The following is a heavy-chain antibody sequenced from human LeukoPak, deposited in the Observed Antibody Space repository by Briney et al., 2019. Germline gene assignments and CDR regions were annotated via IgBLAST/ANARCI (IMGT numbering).Heavy chain of an antibody. J-gene: IGHJ4*02. Sequence: PGGSLKLSCAASGFTFSGSAMNWVRQAPGKGLEWVSSISSSSSYIYYADSVKGRFTISRDNAKNSLYLQMNSLRAEDTAVYYCASDFWSGYYGYFDYWGQGTLVTVSS. CDR2: ISSSSSYI. D-gene: IGHD3-3*01. V-gene: IGHV3-21*01. CDR1: GFTFSGSA. CDR3: ASDFWSGYYGYFDY.